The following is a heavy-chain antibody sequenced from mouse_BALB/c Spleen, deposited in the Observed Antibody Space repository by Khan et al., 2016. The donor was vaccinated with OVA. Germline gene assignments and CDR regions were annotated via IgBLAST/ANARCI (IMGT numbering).Heavy chain of an antibody. J-gene: IGHJ3*01. CDR1: GFTFGPYS. V-gene: IGHV5-6*01. CDR2: ISSDGDYT. Sequence: EVELVESGGDLVKSGGSLKLSCAASGFTFGPYSMSWVRQTPDKRLEWVATISSDGDYTYYPDSVKGRFNISRDNAKNNLYLQMSSLRSEDTAIYYCATHLTGSFAYWGQGTLVTVSA. D-gene: IGHD4-1*01. CDR3: ATHLTGSFAY.